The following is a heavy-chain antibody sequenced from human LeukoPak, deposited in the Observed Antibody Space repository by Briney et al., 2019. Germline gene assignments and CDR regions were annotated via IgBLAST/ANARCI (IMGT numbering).Heavy chain of an antibody. V-gene: IGHV4-31*03. CDR1: GGSISSGGYY. CDR2: IYYSGST. J-gene: IGHJ5*02. D-gene: IGHD2-2*01. Sequence: SETLSLTCTVSGGSISSGGYYWSWIRQHPGKGLEWIGYIYYSGSTYYNPSLKSRVTISVDTSKNQFSLKLSSVTAADTAAYYCARVPAAIGRWFDPWGQGTLVTVSS. CDR3: ARVPAAIGRWFDP.